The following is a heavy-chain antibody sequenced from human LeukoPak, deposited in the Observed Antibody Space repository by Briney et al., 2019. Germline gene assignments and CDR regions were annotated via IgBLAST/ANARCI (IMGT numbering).Heavy chain of an antibody. CDR1: GFTFSSYA. D-gene: IGHD3-16*01. Sequence: GSLSLSCAASGFTFSSYAMSWVRQAPGKGLEWVSAISGSGGSTYYSDSVKGRFTISRDNSKNTLYLQMNSLRAEDTAVYYCAKAYEAGGDFDYWGQGTLVTVSS. CDR2: ISGSGGST. V-gene: IGHV3-23*01. CDR3: AKAYEAGGDFDY. J-gene: IGHJ4*02.